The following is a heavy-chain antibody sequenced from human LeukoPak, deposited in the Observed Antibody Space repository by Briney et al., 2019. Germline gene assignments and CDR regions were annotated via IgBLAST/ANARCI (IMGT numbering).Heavy chain of an antibody. CDR1: GGSIDSSFYY. D-gene: IGHD6-13*01. Sequence: SETLSLTCTVSGGSIDSSFYYRGWIRQPPGKGLEWIGNIYYSGSTYYNPSLKSRVTISVDTSKNQFSLNMSSVTAADTALYYCARHGYSSSWYPGRDYYYYMDVWGKGTTVTISS. CDR3: ARHGYSSSWYPGRDYYYYMDV. V-gene: IGHV4-39*01. J-gene: IGHJ6*03. CDR2: IYYSGST.